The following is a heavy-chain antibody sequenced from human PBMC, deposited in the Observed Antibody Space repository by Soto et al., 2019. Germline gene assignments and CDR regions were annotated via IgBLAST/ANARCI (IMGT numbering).Heavy chain of an antibody. D-gene: IGHD2-15*01. J-gene: IGHJ4*02. V-gene: IGHV3-30*18. CDR2: ISYDGSNK. Sequence: GGSLRLSCAASGFTFSSYGMHWVRQAPGKGLEGVAVISYDGSNKYYADSVKGRFTISRDNSKNTLYLQMNSLRAEDTAVYYCAKEAQDIVVVVAATPYYFDYWGQGTLVTVSS. CDR3: AKEAQDIVVVVAATPYYFDY. CDR1: GFTFSSYG.